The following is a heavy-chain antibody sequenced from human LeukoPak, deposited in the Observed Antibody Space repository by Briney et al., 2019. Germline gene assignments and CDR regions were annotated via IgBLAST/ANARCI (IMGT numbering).Heavy chain of an antibody. V-gene: IGHV1-18*01. D-gene: IGHD6-13*01. CDR3: ARDSSSWVDY. J-gene: IGHJ4*02. CDR2: ISAYNGNT. Sequence: ASVKDSCKASGYTFTRYGISCVRQAPGHRLEWMGWISAYNGNTNYAQKLQGRVTMTTDTSTSTAYMELRSLRSDDTAVYYCARDSSSWVDYWGQGTLVTVSS. CDR1: GYTFTRYG.